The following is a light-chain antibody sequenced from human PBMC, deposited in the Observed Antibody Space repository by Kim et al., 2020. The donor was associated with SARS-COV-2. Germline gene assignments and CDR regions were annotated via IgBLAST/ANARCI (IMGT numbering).Light chain of an antibody. CDR3: HQYNDWPPGDT. CDR1: QSVGTN. V-gene: IGKV3-15*01. CDR2: GAS. J-gene: IGKJ2*01. Sequence: SPGGRATLSCRASQSVGTNLAWYQHKPGQPPRLLIYGASTRAPGVPGRFSGTGSGTDFTLTVSSLQSEDFAVYYCHQYNDWPPGDTFGQGTNLEI.